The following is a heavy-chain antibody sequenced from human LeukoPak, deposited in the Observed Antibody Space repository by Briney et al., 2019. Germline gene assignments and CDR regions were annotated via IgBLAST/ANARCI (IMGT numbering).Heavy chain of an antibody. J-gene: IGHJ5*02. CDR1: GVSLNGYY. CDR2: INHSGRT. Sequence: ASETLSLTCAVSGVSLNGYYWGWIRQTPGKGLEWIGEINHSGRTNYNPSLKSRVTISADTSKNQFSLELRSVTAADTAVYYCARAYYSTSWFPHWGQGALVTVSS. CDR3: ARAYYSTSWFPH. V-gene: IGHV4-34*01. D-gene: IGHD3-10*01.